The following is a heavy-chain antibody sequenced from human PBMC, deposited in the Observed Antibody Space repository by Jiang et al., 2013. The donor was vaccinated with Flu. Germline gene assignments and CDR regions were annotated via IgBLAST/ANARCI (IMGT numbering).Heavy chain of an antibody. V-gene: IGHV1-46*01. CDR3: ATFLTYYYDSSGYPFDY. CDR1: GYTSTSYY. D-gene: IGHD3-22*01. Sequence: GAEVKKPGASVKVSCKASGYTSTSYYMHWVRQAPGQGLEWMGIINPSGGSTSYAQKFQGRVTMTRDTSTSTVYMELSSLRSEDTAVYYCATFLTYYYDSSGYPFDYWGQGTLVTVSS. CDR2: INPSGGST. J-gene: IGHJ4*02.